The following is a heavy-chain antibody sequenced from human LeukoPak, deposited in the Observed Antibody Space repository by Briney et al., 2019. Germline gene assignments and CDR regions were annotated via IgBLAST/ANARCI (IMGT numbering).Heavy chain of an antibody. CDR2: ISGSGGST. CDR1: GFTFSSYA. Sequence: PGGSLRLSCAASGFTFSSYAMSWVRQAPGKGLEWVSAISGSGGSTYYADSVKGRFTISRDNPKNTLYLQMNSLRAEDTAVYYCAKDSYQDTAMWFFDYWGQGTLVTVSS. V-gene: IGHV3-23*01. CDR3: AKDSYQDTAMWFFDY. J-gene: IGHJ4*02. D-gene: IGHD5-18*01.